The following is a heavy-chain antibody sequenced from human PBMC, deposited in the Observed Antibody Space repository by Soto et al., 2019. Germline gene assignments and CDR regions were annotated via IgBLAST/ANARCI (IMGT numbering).Heavy chain of an antibody. CDR1: GGSISSYY. Sequence: SETLSLTCTVSGGSISSYYWSWIRQPPGKGLEWIGYIYYSGSTNYNPSLKSRVTISVDTSKNQFSLKLSSVTAADTAVYYCARDRKVAYYYYGMHVWGQGTTVTVSS. D-gene: IGHD2-15*01. CDR2: IYYSGST. J-gene: IGHJ6*02. V-gene: IGHV4-59*01. CDR3: ARDRKVAYYYYGMHV.